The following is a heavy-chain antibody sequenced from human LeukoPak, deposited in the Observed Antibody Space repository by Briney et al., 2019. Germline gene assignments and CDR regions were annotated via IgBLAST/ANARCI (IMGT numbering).Heavy chain of an antibody. CDR1: GGTFSSYA. CDR2: IIPIFGTA. Sequence: SVKVSCKASGGTFSSYAISWVRQAPGQGLEWMGGIIPIFGTANYAQKFQGRVTITADESTSTAYMELSSLRAEDTAVYYCARDYLRFGVQRQGLSYWGQGTLVTVTS. J-gene: IGHJ4*02. V-gene: IGHV1-69*13. D-gene: IGHD3-3*01. CDR3: ARDYLRFGVQRQGLSY.